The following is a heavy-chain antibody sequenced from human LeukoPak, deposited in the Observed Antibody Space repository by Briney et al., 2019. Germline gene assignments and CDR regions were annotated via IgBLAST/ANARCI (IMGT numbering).Heavy chain of an antibody. CDR3: AREYYDILTGYSHDAFDI. V-gene: IGHV3-74*01. Sequence: GGSLRLSCAASGFTFSSYWMHWVLQALGKGLVWVSRINSDGSSTSYADSVKGRFTISRDNAKNTLYLQMNSLRAEDTAVYYCAREYYDILTGYSHDAFDIWGQGTMVTVSS. CDR2: INSDGSST. CDR1: GFTFSSYW. J-gene: IGHJ3*02. D-gene: IGHD3-9*01.